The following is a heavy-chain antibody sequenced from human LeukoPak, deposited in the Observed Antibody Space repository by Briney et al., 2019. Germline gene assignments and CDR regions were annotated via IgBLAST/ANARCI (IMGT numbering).Heavy chain of an antibody. Sequence: SETLSLTCTVSGGSISSNSDYWSWIRQPPGKGLEWIGYIYYSGSTNYNPSLKSRVTISVDTSKNQFSLKLCSVTAADTAVYYCARDFALITMVRGVPRDYYYYYMDVWGKGTTVTVSS. CDR3: ARDFALITMVRGVPRDYYYYYMDV. CDR1: GGSISSNSDY. V-gene: IGHV4-61*01. D-gene: IGHD3-10*01. CDR2: IYYSGST. J-gene: IGHJ6*03.